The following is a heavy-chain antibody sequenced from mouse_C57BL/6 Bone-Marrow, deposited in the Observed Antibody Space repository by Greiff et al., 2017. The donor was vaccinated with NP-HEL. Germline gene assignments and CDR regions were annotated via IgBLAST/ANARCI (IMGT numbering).Heavy chain of an antibody. V-gene: IGHV1-59*01. CDR2: IDPSDSYT. CDR1: GYTFTSYW. CDR3: AREGGPMDY. J-gene: IGHJ4*01. Sequence: QVQLKQPGAELVRPGTSVKLSCKASGYTFTSYWMHWVKQRPGQGLEWIGVIDPSDSYTNYNQKFKGKATLTVDTSSSTAYMQLSSLTSEDSAVYYCAREGGPMDYWGQGTSVTVSS.